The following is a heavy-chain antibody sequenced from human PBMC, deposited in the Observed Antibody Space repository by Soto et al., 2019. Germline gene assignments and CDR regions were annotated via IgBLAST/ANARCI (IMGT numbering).Heavy chain of an antibody. J-gene: IGHJ3*02. CDR3: AKAHSGSYFSSDDAFDI. CDR1: GLTFSSYA. CDR2: ISGSGGST. V-gene: IGHV3-23*01. D-gene: IGHD1-26*01. Sequence: GGSLRLSCAASGLTFSSYAMSWVRQAPGKGLEWVSAISGSGGSTYYADSVKGRFTISRDNSKNTLYLQMNSLRAEDTAVYYCAKAHSGSYFSSDDAFDIWGQGTMVTVSS.